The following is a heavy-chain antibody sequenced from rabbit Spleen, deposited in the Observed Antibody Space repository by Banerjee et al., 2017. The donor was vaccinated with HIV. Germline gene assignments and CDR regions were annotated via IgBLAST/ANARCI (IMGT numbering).Heavy chain of an antibody. CDR2: IYPDYGST. J-gene: IGHJ4*01. V-gene: IGHV1S47*01. Sequence: QEQLVESGGGLVQPGGSLKLSCKASGIDFSSYGISWVRQAPGKGLEWIAYIYPDYGSTDYASWVNGRFTISLDNAQNTVFLQMTSLTAADTATYFCARDAYASSSGYYRYFNLWGPGTLVTVS. D-gene: IGHD1-1*01. CDR3: ARDAYASSSGYYRYFNL. CDR1: GIDFSSYG.